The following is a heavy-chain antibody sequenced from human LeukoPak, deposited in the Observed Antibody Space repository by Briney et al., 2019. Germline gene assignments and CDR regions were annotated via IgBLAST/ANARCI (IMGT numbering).Heavy chain of an antibody. V-gene: IGHV3-23*01. J-gene: IGHJ4*02. Sequence: DSVKGRFTMSGDNSKNTLYLQMNSLRAEDTAVYYCAKAVGAHFDYWGQGTLVTVSS. D-gene: IGHD1-26*01. CDR3: AKAVGAHFDY.